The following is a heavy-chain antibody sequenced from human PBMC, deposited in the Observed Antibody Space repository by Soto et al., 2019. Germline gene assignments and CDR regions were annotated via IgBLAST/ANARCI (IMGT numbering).Heavy chain of an antibody. CDR3: ARGNMVRGVMFFSSFGFTGFDY. V-gene: IGHV1-2*04. Sequence: GASVKVSCKASGYTFNGYYMHWVRQAPGQGLEWMGWINPNSGGTNYAQKFQGWVTMTRDTSISTAYMELSRLRSDDTAVYYCARGNMVRGVMFFSSFGFTGFDYWGQGTLVTVSS. J-gene: IGHJ4*02. CDR2: INPNSGGT. D-gene: IGHD3-10*01. CDR1: GYTFNGYY.